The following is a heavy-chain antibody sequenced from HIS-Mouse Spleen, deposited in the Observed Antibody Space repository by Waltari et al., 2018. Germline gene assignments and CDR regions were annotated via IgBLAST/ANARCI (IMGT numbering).Heavy chain of an antibody. J-gene: IGHJ3*02. CDR3: ARGAVAGDAFDI. V-gene: IGHV3-30*04. Sequence: QVQLVESGGGVVQPGRSLSLSCAASGFPFRSHAMHWVRQAPGKGLEWVAVISYDGSNKYYADSVKGRFTISRDNFKNTLYLQMNSLRAEDTAVYYCARGAVAGDAFDIWGQGTMVTVSS. CDR2: ISYDGSNK. D-gene: IGHD6-19*01. CDR1: GFPFRSHA.